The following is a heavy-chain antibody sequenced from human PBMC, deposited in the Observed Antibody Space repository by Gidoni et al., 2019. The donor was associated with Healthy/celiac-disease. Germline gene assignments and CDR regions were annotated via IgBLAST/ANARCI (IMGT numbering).Heavy chain of an antibody. CDR3: ARGKRSIAARPHYFDY. J-gene: IGHJ4*02. V-gene: IGHV4-34*01. Sequence: QVQLQQWGAGLLKPSETLSLTCAVYGGSFSGYYWSWIRQPPGKGLEWIGEINHSGSTNYNPSLKSRVTISVDTSKNQFSLKLSSVTAADTAVYYCARGKRSIAARPHYFDYWGQGTLVTVSS. D-gene: IGHD6-6*01. CDR1: GGSFSGYY. CDR2: INHSGST.